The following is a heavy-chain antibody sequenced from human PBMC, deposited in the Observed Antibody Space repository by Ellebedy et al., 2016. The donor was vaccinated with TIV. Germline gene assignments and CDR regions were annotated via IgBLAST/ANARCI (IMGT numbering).Heavy chain of an antibody. J-gene: IGHJ5*02. D-gene: IGHD2-15*01. CDR1: GYTFTSYA. Sequence: ASVKVSCXASGYTFTSYAMHWVRQAPGQRLEWMGWINAGNGNTKYSQKFQGRVTITRDTSASTAYMELSSLRSEDTAVYYCARDWGSYCSGGSCYSASHWFDPWGQGTLVTVSS. CDR2: INAGNGNT. CDR3: ARDWGSYCSGGSCYSASHWFDP. V-gene: IGHV1-3*01.